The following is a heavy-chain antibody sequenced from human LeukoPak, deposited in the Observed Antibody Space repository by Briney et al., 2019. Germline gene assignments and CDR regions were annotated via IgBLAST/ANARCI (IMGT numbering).Heavy chain of an antibody. D-gene: IGHD1-26*01. CDR2: INHSGST. CDR3: ARWRAFHSGSYGRWFDP. J-gene: IGHJ5*02. Sequence: SETLSLTCAVYGGSFSGYYWSWIRQPPGKGLEWIGEINHSGSTNYNPSLKSRVTISVDMSKNQFSLKLSSVTAADTAVYYCARWRAFHSGSYGRWFDPWGQGTLVTVSS. V-gene: IGHV4-34*01. CDR1: GGSFSGYY.